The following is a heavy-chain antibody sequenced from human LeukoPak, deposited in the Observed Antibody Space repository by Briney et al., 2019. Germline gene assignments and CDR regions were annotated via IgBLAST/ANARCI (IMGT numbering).Heavy chain of an antibody. D-gene: IGHD4-17*01. Sequence: GASVKVSCKASGGTFSSYAISWVRQAPGQGLEWMGWINPNSGGTNYAQKFQGWVTMTRDTSISTAYMELSRLRSDGTAVYYCARGDHDYGDYVLHYWGQGTLVTVSS. CDR3: ARGDHDYGDYVLHY. J-gene: IGHJ4*02. CDR1: GGTFSSYA. V-gene: IGHV1-2*04. CDR2: INPNSGGT.